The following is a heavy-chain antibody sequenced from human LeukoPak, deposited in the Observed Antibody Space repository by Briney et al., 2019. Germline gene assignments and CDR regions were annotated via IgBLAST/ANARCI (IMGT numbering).Heavy chain of an antibody. J-gene: IGHJ5*02. CDR2: IIPIFGTA. D-gene: IGHD3-3*01. V-gene: IGHV1-69*01. CDR1: GGTFSSYA. CDR3: ATTPRVTIFGVVIWWLDP. Sequence: SVKVSCKASGGTFSSYAISWVRQAPGQGLEWVGGIIPIFGTANYAQKFQGRVTITADESTSTAYMELSSLRSEDTAVYYCATTPRVTIFGVVIWWLDPWGQGTLVTVSS.